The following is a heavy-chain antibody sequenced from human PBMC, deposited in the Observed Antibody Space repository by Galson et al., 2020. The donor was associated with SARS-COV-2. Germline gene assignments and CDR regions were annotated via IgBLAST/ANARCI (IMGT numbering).Heavy chain of an antibody. CDR2: ISYDGSNK. V-gene: IGHV3-30-3*01. D-gene: IGHD3-3*01. Sequence: GSLRLSCAASGFTFSSYAMHWVRQAPGKGLEWVAVISYDGSNKYYADSVKGRFTIPRDNSKNTLYLQMNSLRAEDTAVYYCARDGSLTIFGVVIGAYYYYGMDVWGQGTTVTVSS. CDR3: ARDGSLTIFGVVIGAYYYYGMDV. J-gene: IGHJ6*02. CDR1: GFTFSSYA.